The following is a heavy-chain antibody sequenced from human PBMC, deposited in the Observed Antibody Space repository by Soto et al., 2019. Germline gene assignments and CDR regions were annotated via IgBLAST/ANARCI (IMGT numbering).Heavy chain of an antibody. V-gene: IGHV4-39*01. CDR2: IYYSGST. J-gene: IGHJ4*02. CDR1: GGSISSSSFY. CDR3: EITGGYDSRGAY. Sequence: TSETLSLTCTFSGGSISSSSFYWGWVRQPPGKVLEWIGSIYYSGSTYYNPSLKSRVTISVDTSKNQFSLKLSSVTAADTAVYYCEITGGYDSRGAYWGQGTLVTVSS. D-gene: IGHD3-22*01.